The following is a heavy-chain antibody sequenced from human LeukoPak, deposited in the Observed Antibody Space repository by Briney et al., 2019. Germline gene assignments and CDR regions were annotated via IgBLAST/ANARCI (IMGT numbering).Heavy chain of an antibody. V-gene: IGHV1-24*01. CDR1: GYTLTELS. J-gene: IGHJ4*02. Sequence: ASVKVSCKVSGYTLTELSMHWVRQAPGKGLEWMGGFDPEDGETIYAQKFRGRVTMTEDTSTDTAYMELSSLRSEDTAVYYCATLLYDSSGYYSYYFDYWGQGTLVTVSS. CDR2: FDPEDGET. CDR3: ATLLYDSSGYYSYYFDY. D-gene: IGHD3-22*01.